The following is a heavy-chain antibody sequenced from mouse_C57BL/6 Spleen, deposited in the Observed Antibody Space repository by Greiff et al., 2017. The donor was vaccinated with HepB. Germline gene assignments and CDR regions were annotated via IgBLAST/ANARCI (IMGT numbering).Heavy chain of an antibody. D-gene: IGHD1-1*01. CDR2: TFYSGIT. J-gene: IGHJ1*03. CDR3: ARSTTVVARHWYFDV. V-gene: IGHV3-3*01. CDR1: GFSINSDCY. Sequence: EVKLQESGPSLVRPSQTLSLTCTVTGFSINSDCYWIWIRQFPGNKLEYIGYTFYSGITYYNPSLESRTYITRDTSKNQFSLKLSSVTTEDTATYYCARSTTVVARHWYFDVWGTGTTVTVSS.